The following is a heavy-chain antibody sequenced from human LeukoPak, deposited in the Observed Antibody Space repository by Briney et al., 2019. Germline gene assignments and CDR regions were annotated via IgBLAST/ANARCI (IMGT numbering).Heavy chain of an antibody. CDR2: IIPIFGTA. Sequence: GASVKVSCKASGGTFSSYAISWVRQAPGQGLEWMGGIIPIFGTANYAQKFQGRVTITADESTSTAYMELSSLRSEDTAVYYCARDFSMGGDYGYWGQGTPVTVSS. D-gene: IGHD4-17*01. CDR1: GGTFSSYA. V-gene: IGHV1-69*01. CDR3: ARDFSMGGDYGY. J-gene: IGHJ4*02.